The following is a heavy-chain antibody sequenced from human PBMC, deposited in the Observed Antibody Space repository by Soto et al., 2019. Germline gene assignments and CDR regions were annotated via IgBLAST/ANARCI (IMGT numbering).Heavy chain of an antibody. D-gene: IGHD2-21*01. V-gene: IGHV3-7*01. CDR1: GFRFNNYW. CDR2: IKHDGTEK. Sequence: EVQLVESGGDLVQPGGSLRLSCTASGFRFNNYWMTWVRQAPGKGLEWVANIKHDGTEKYYVDSVKGRFTVSRDNGKNAVFLHATSPTVQATALYYRAIGSYCGKCPSIDAIHFWGQGTWVTASS. J-gene: IGHJ4*03. CDR3: AIGSYCGKCPSIDAIHF.